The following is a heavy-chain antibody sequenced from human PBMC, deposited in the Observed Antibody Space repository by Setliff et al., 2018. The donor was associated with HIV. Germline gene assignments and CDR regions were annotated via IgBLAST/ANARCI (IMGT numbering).Heavy chain of an antibody. CDR2: ISHSGTT. D-gene: IGHD3-3*01. CDR1: GASISSSYW. V-gene: IGHV4-4*02. CDR3: ARGYDFWSGKAPHWFDP. J-gene: IGHJ5*02. Sequence: SETLSLTCAVSGASISSSYWWNWVRQPPGKGLEWIGEISHSGTTNYNPSPKSRVSISVDKSKNQFLLKLNSVTAADTAVYYCARGYDFWSGKAPHWFDPWGQGTLVTVSS.